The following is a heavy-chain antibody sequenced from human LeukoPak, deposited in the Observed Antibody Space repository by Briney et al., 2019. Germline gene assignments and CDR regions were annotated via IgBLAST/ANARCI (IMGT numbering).Heavy chain of an antibody. J-gene: IGHJ5*02. Sequence: SETLSLTCIVSGGSISSGGYYWSWIRQHPGKGLEWIGYIYYSGSTNYNPSLKSRVTISVDTSKNQFSLKLSSVTAADTAVYYCASSPYYDSLDWFDPWGQGTLVTVSS. CDR3: ASSPYYDSLDWFDP. CDR2: IYYSGST. D-gene: IGHD3-22*01. CDR1: GGSISSGGYY. V-gene: IGHV4-61*08.